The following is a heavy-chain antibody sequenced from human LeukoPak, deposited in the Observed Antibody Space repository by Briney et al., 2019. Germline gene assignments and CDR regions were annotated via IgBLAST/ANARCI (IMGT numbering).Heavy chain of an antibody. CDR1: GGSFSGYY. CDR3: ARGKSYGDYLWKGYYYGMDV. D-gene: IGHD4-17*01. Sequence: SETLSLTCAVYGGSFSGYYWSWIRQPPGKGLEWIGEINHSGSTNYNPSLKSRVTISVDTSKNQLSLKLSSVTAADTAVYYCARGKSYGDYLWKGYYYGMDVWGQGTTVTVSS. J-gene: IGHJ6*02. CDR2: INHSGST. V-gene: IGHV4-34*01.